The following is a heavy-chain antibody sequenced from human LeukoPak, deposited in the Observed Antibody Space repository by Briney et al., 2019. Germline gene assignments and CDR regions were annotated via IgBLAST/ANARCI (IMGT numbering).Heavy chain of an antibody. D-gene: IGHD6-13*01. J-gene: IGHJ4*02. V-gene: IGHV3-48*03. CDR1: GFIFSSFE. CDR3: ARDQGYTTSWYDY. Sequence: GGSLRPSCAASGFIFSSFEMNWVRQAPGKGLEWVSYINSGGSTVYYADSVKGRFTVSRDNAKNSLYLQLNSLRAEDTAIYYCARDQGYTTSWYDYWGQGTLVTVSS. CDR2: INSGGSTV.